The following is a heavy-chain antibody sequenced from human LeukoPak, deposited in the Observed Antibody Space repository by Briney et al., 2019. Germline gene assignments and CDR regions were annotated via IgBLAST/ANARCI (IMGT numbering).Heavy chain of an antibody. CDR3: ARGRTFDN. V-gene: IGHV4-59*01. J-gene: IGHJ4*02. CDR1: GGSISSYY. Sequence: PSETLSLTCTVSGGSISSYYWSWIRQPPGKGLEWIGNIYARGSTKYNPSLKSRVTISVDTSKNQFSLRPSSVTAADTAVYYCARGRTFDNWGQGTLVTVSS. CDR2: IYARGST.